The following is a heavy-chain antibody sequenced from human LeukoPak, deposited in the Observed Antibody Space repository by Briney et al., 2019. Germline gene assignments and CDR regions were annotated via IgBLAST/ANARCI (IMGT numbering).Heavy chain of an antibody. CDR2: ISSSGSTI. Sequence: GGSLRLSCAASGFTFSDYYMSWIRQAPGKGLEWVSYISSSGSTIYYADSVKGRFTISRDNSKNTLYLQMNSLRAEDTAVYYCARDLASGSYFSFDYWGQGTLVTVSS. CDR3: ARDLASGSYFSFDY. CDR1: GFTFSDYY. V-gene: IGHV3-11*04. D-gene: IGHD1-26*01. J-gene: IGHJ4*02.